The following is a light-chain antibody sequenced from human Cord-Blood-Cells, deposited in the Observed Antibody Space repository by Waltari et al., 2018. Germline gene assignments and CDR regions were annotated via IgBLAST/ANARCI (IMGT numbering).Light chain of an antibody. Sequence: QSALTQPVSVSGSPGQSITISCTGTSSDVGGYNYVSWYQQHPGKAPKLMIYDVSKRPSGVSNRFSGSKSGNTAFLTISGLQAEDEADYYCSSYTSSSTLVFGGGTKLTVL. CDR1: SSDVGGYNY. V-gene: IGLV2-14*01. CDR2: DVS. J-gene: IGLJ3*02. CDR3: SSYTSSSTLV.